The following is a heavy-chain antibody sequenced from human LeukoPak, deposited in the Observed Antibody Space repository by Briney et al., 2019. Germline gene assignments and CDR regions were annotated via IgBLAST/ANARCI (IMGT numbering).Heavy chain of an antibody. Sequence: SGPTLVNPTQTLTLTCTFSGFSLITTGVGVGWVRQPPGKALEWLALIYWDDTERYSPFLKSRLTITKDTSKNQVVLIMTNMDPVDSATYYCVHLPGIRGVIINWFDPWGQGTLVTVSS. CDR1: GFSLITTGVG. J-gene: IGHJ5*02. D-gene: IGHD3-10*01. V-gene: IGHV2-5*02. CDR3: VHLPGIRGVIINWFDP. CDR2: IYWDDTE.